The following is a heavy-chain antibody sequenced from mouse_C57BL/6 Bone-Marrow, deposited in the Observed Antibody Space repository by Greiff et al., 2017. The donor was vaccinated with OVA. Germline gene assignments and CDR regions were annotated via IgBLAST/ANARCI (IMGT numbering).Heavy chain of an antibody. CDR1: GFNIKDDY. CDR3: TTGRFITTVVGVDY. CDR2: IDPENGDT. V-gene: IGHV14-4*01. J-gene: IGHJ2*01. Sequence: VQLQQSGAELVRPGASVKLSCTASGFNIKDDYMHWVKQRPEQGLEWIGWIDPENGDTEYASQFQGKATITADTSSNTAYLQLSSLTSEDTAVYYCTTGRFITTVVGVDYWGQGTTLTVSS. D-gene: IGHD1-1*01.